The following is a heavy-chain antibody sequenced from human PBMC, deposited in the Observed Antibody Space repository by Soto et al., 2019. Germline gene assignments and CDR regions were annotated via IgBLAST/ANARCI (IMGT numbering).Heavy chain of an antibody. CDR3: TRDSGSYLFDY. Sequence: GGSLRLSCAAAGFSVSTSHISWVRQAPGKGLEWVSAISGSGGSAYYADSAKGRFTISRDNSKNTLYLQMNSLRAEDTAVYYCTRDSGSYLFDYWGQGTLVTVSS. J-gene: IGHJ4*02. CDR1: GFSVSTSH. V-gene: IGHV3-23*01. D-gene: IGHD1-26*01. CDR2: ISGSGGSA.